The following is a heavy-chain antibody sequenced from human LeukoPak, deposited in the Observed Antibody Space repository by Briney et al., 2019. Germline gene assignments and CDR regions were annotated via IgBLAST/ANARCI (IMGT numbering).Heavy chain of an antibody. Sequence: GGSLRLSCAASGFIVSTNYMSWVRQAPGKGLELVSLIYDGGRTYYADSVKGRFTISRDNSKNTLYLQMNSLRAEDTAVYYCARGAGYPFYMDVWGKGTTVTVSS. CDR3: ARGAGYPFYMDV. CDR2: IYDGGRT. CDR1: GFIVSTNY. J-gene: IGHJ6*03. V-gene: IGHV3-66*02. D-gene: IGHD5-18*01.